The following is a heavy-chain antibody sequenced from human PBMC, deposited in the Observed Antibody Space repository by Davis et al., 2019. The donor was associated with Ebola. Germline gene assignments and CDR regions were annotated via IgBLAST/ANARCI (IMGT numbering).Heavy chain of an antibody. V-gene: IGHV4-34*01. CDR2: INHSGST. D-gene: IGHD5-12*01. J-gene: IGHJ4*02. CDR1: GGSFSGYY. Sequence: ETLSLTCAVYGGSFSGYYWSWIRQPPGKGLEWIGEINHSGSTNYNPSLKSRVTISVDTSKNQFSLKLSSVTAADTAVYYCARSGSLWAFDYWGQGTLVTVSS. CDR3: ARSGSLWAFDY.